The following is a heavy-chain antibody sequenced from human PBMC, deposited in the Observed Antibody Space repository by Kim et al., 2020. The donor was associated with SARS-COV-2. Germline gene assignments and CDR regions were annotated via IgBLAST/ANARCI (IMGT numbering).Heavy chain of an antibody. CDR1: GGSISSSSYY. Sequence: SETLSLTCTVSGGSISSSSYYWGWIRQPPGKGLEWIGSIYYSGSTYYNPSLKSLVTISVDTTKNQFSLKLSSVTAADTAVYYCAGIIAVAGVAFDYWGQGTLVTVSS. CDR2: IYYSGST. CDR3: AGIIAVAGVAFDY. V-gene: IGHV4-39*07. J-gene: IGHJ4*02. D-gene: IGHD6-19*01.